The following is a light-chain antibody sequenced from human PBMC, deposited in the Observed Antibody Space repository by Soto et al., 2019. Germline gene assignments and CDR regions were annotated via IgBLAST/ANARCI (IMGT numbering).Light chain of an antibody. J-gene: IGKJ1*01. V-gene: IGKV3-20*01. CDR3: QQYGRSVG. CDR1: QSVSNNY. Sequence: EIVLTQSPGTLSLSPGERATLSCRASQSVSNNYLAWYQQKPGQAPRLLIYEASTRAPGTPDRFSGSGSGTDFTLTVSRLEPEDFAVYYCQQYGRSVGFGQGTKVDIK. CDR2: EAS.